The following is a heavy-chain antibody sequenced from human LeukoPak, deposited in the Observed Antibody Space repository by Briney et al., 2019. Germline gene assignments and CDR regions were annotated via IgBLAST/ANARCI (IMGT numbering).Heavy chain of an antibody. CDR3: GRGYCSGGSCLKIDY. J-gene: IGHJ4*02. Sequence: SVKVSCKASGYTFTSYAISWVRQAPGQGLEWMGRIIPIFGTANYAQKFQGRVTITTDESTSTAYMELSSLRSEDTAVYYCGRGYCSGGSCLKIDYWGQGTLVTVSS. CDR2: IIPIFGTA. D-gene: IGHD2-15*01. CDR1: GYTFTSYA. V-gene: IGHV1-69*05.